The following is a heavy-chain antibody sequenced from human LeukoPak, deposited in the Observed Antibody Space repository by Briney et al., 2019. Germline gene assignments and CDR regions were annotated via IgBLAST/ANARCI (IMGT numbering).Heavy chain of an antibody. Sequence: GGSLRLSCAASGFTFNKYAMTWVRQAPGKGLVWVAVISASGDNTDYADSVKGRFTISRDNSKNTLSLQMNSLRVVDTAVYYCAKVVGTGTTPTDYWGQGTLVTVSS. CDR3: AKVVGTGTTPTDY. J-gene: IGHJ4*02. V-gene: IGHV3-23*01. D-gene: IGHD1-1*01. CDR2: ISASGDNT. CDR1: GFTFNKYA.